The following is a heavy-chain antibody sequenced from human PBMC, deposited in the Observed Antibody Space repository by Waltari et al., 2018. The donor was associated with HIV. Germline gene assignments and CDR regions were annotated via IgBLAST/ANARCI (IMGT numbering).Heavy chain of an antibody. V-gene: IGHV1-18*01. CDR2: SSDNDGNK. CDR1: GFTFTHYV. J-gene: IGHJ6*02. D-gene: IGHD2-8*01. CDR3: VRGGGSWLYDMYYYQGLDV. Sequence: VQLVQSGPEMRKPGASVKISCRASGFTFTHYVFSWVRQAPGQGLEWLGWSSDNDGNKDSAQKFKGRIILTTDTSTTTAQLEVRNLRSDDTAIYHCVRGGGSWLYDMYYYQGLDVWGQGTTVIVSS.